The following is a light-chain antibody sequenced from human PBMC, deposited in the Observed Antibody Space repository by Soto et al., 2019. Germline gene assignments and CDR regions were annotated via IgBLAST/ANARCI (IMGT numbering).Light chain of an antibody. J-gene: IGKJ3*01. Sequence: EIVMTQSPATLSVSPGERATLSCRASQSVSSNLAWYQQKPGQAPRLLIYGGSTRATGIPARFSGSGSGTEFTLTDSSLQSEDFAVYYCQQYNNWPFTFGPGTKVDIK. CDR1: QSVSSN. CDR2: GGS. V-gene: IGKV3-15*01. CDR3: QQYNNWPFT.